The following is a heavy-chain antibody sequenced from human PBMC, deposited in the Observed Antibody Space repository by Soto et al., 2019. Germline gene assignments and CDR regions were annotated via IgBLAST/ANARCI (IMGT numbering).Heavy chain of an antibody. CDR1: GFTFTSYA. CDR2: IGTTTGDI. J-gene: IGHJ4*02. CDR3: AKRSPSGTYYFDY. Sequence: LRLSCAASGFTFTSYAMTWVRQGPGKGLEWVSSIGTTTGDILYADSVKGRFTISRDNSKNTLYLQINSLRTEDTAIYYCAKRSPSGTYYFDYWGQGTLATVSS. D-gene: IGHD1-26*01. V-gene: IGHV3-23*01.